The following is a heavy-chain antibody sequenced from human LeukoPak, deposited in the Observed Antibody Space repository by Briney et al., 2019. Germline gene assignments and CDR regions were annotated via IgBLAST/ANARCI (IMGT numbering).Heavy chain of an antibody. CDR1: GGSFSGYY. D-gene: IGHD4-17*01. Sequence: PSETLSLTCAVYGGSFSGYYWSWIRQPPGKGLEWIGEINHNGSTNYNPSLKSRVTISVDTSKNQFSLKLSSVTAADTAVYYCARATYGDYPDWFDPWGQGTLVTVSS. CDR2: INHNGST. J-gene: IGHJ5*02. CDR3: ARATYGDYPDWFDP. V-gene: IGHV4-34*01.